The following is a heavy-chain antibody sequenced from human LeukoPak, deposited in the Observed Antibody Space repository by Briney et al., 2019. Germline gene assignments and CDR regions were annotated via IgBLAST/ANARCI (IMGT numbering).Heavy chain of an antibody. CDR3: ARWGALNTATVADY. D-gene: IGHD5-18*01. V-gene: IGHV4-59*08. CDR2: IYYSGTT. J-gene: IGHJ4*02. Sequence: SETLSLTCTVSGGSISSYYWSWIRQPPGKGLEWIGLIYYSGTTNYNPSLKSRVSISVDTSKNQFSLRLSSVTAADTAVYYCARWGALNTATVADYWGQGTLVTVSS. CDR1: GGSISSYY.